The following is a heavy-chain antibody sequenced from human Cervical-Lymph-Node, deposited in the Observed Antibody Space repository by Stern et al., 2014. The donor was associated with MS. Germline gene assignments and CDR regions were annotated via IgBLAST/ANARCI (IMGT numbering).Heavy chain of an antibody. CDR3: ARELSQVLFY. V-gene: IGHV1-69*01. CDR1: GGTFSSST. J-gene: IGHJ4*02. CDR2: IIPLFGTA. Sequence: VQLVESGAEVKKPGSSVKVSCKASGGTFSSSTISWVRQAPGQGLEWMGGIIPLFGTAKYAQKFQGRVTITADESTSTAYMELSSLRSEDTAVYYCARELSQVLFYWGQGTLVTVSS.